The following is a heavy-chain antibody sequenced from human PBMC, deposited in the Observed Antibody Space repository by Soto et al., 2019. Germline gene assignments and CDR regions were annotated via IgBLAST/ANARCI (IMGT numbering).Heavy chain of an antibody. J-gene: IGHJ3*02. CDR1: GGTFSSYA. Sequence: SVKVSCKASGGTFSSYAISWVRQAPGQGLEWMGGIIPIFGTANYAQKFQGRVTITADESTSTAYMELSSLRSEDTAVYYCARAEGYSSSSIPLGAFDIWGQGTMVTVAS. CDR2: IIPIFGTA. V-gene: IGHV1-69*13. CDR3: ARAEGYSSSSIPLGAFDI. D-gene: IGHD6-6*01.